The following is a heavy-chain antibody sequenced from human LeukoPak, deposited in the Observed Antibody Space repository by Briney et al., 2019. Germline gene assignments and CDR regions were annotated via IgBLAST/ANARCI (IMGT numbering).Heavy chain of an antibody. V-gene: IGHV3-43D*03. CDR1: GFTFDDYA. CDR2: ISWDGGAT. Sequence: GGSLRLSCAASGFTFDDYAMHWVRQAPGKGLEWVSLISWDGGATYYADSVKGRFTISRDNSKNSLLLQMNSLRAQDTALYYCAKDASSGWYIDYWGQGTLVTVSS. D-gene: IGHD6-19*01. J-gene: IGHJ4*02. CDR3: AKDASSGWYIDY.